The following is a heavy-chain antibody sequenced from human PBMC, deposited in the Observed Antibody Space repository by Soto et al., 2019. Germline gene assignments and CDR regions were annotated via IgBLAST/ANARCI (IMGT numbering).Heavy chain of an antibody. CDR1: GFSISNAW. J-gene: IGHJ4*02. D-gene: IGHD3-3*01. CDR3: NTYPDFWGGHTPL. Sequence: EVQLVESGGGLVKPGGSLRLSCAASGFSISNAWMHWVRQAPGKGLEWVGRVKSKADGGTADYAAPVKGRFTISRDDSKNTQYLQMNGLKMEDTAVYYCNTYPDFWGGHTPLWGQGTLVTVSS. CDR2: VKSKADGGTA. V-gene: IGHV3-15*07.